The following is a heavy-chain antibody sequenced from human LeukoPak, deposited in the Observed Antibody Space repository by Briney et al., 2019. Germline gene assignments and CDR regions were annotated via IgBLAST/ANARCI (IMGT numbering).Heavy chain of an antibody. J-gene: IGHJ4*02. D-gene: IGHD4-17*01. CDR3: ARHQDYGDPWAFDY. CDR1: GGSISSSSYY. CDR2: IYYSGST. V-gene: IGHV4-39*01. Sequence: PSETLSLTCTVSGGSISSSSYYWGWIRQPPGKGLEWIGSIYYSGSTYYNPSLKSRVTISVDTSKNQFSLKLSSVTAADTAVHYCARHQDYGDPWAFDYWGQGTLVTVSS.